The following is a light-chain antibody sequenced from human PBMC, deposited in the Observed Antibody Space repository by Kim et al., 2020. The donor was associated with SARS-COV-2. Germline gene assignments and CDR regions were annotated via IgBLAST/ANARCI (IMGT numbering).Light chain of an antibody. CDR1: SNIVDNHE. V-gene: IGLV10-54*02. J-gene: IGLJ3*02. CDR3: STLDSSLSAWV. Sequence: RLTATRPCHGNSNIVDNHEAVWLQQHQGHRPKLQSHRNNNRPSGISERFSASRSGNTASLTITGLQPEDEADYHCSTLDSSLSAWVFGGGTQLTVL. CDR2: RNN.